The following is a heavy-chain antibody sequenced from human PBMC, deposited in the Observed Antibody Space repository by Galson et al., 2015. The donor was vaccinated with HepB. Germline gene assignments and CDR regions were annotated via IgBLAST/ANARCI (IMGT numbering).Heavy chain of an antibody. CDR2: ISASGTYT. Sequence: SLRLSCAVSGLTFSNYGMSWVRQVPGKGLEWVSSISASGTYTFYADSVTGRFTISRDNSKNTVNLQMNSLRAEDTAVYYCANGCSITSCDNYFFHMDVRGKGTTVTVSS. J-gene: IGHJ6*03. V-gene: IGHV3-23*01. CDR1: GLTFSNYG. D-gene: IGHD2-2*01. CDR3: ANGCSITSCDNYFFHMDV.